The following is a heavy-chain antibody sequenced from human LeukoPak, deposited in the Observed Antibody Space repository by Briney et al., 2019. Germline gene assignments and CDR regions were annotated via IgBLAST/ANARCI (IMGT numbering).Heavy chain of an antibody. V-gene: IGHV3-30*18. CDR2: ISYDGSNK. D-gene: IGHD6-6*01. Sequence: PGGSLRLSCAASGFTFSSYGMHWVRQAPGKGLEWVAVISYDGSNKYYADSVKGRFTISRDNSKNTLYLQMNSLRAEDTAVYYCAKGSSSYFDYWGQGTLVTVSS. CDR1: GFTFSSYG. J-gene: IGHJ4*02. CDR3: AKGSSSYFDY.